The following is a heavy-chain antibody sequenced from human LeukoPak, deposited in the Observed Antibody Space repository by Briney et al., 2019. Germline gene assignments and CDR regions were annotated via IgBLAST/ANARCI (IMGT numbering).Heavy chain of an antibody. V-gene: IGHV4-59*01. CDR3: ARGAWSSSWYAHYYYYYYMDV. D-gene: IGHD6-13*01. CDR1: GGSISSYY. Sequence: PSETLSLTCTVSGGSISSYYWSWIRQPPGKGLEWIGCIYYSGSTNYNPSLKSRVTISVDTSKNQFSLKLSSVTAADTAVYYCARGAWSSSWYAHYYYYYYMDVWGKGTTVTVSS. J-gene: IGHJ6*03. CDR2: IYYSGST.